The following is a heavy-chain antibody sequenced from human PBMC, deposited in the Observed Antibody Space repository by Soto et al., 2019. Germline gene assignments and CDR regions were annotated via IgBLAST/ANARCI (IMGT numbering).Heavy chain of an antibody. Sequence: QVQLVQSGAEVKKPGASVKVSCKASGYIFTKYGISWVRQAPGQALEWLGWISAYNGNTNYAQKLQGRVTMTTDTSTSTAYMELMSLTSDDTAVYYCARDVPTVTTGGPDYWGQGSLVTVSS. CDR2: ISAYNGNT. D-gene: IGHD4-17*01. CDR3: ARDVPTVTTGGPDY. CDR1: GYIFTKYG. V-gene: IGHV1-18*01. J-gene: IGHJ4*02.